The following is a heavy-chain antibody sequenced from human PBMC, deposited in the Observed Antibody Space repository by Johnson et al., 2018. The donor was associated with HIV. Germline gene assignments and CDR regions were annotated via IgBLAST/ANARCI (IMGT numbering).Heavy chain of an antibody. Sequence: EQLVESGGGLAQPGGSLRLSCAASGITVSSNYMSWVRQAPGKGLEWVSVIFTVGDVYYADSVKGRFTISRDNSKNTLYLQMNSLKTEDTAVYYCTTGLPGASYDAFDIWGQGTMVTVSS. CDR3: TTGLPGASYDAFDI. CDR1: GITVSSNY. CDR2: IFTVGDV. D-gene: IGHD7-27*01. V-gene: IGHV3-66*01. J-gene: IGHJ3*02.